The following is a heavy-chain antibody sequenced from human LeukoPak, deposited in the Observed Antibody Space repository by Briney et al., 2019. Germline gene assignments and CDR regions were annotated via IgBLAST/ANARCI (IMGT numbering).Heavy chain of an antibody. Sequence: ASVKVSCKASGYTFTSYFMHWVRQAPGQRLEWMGWINAGNSNTKYSQKFQGRVTITRDTSASTAYMELSSLRSEDTAVYYCARTASGVDTAMAPLDYWGQGTLVTVSS. CDR3: ARTASGVDTAMAPLDY. V-gene: IGHV1-3*01. D-gene: IGHD5-18*01. CDR2: INAGNSNT. J-gene: IGHJ4*02. CDR1: GYTFTSYF.